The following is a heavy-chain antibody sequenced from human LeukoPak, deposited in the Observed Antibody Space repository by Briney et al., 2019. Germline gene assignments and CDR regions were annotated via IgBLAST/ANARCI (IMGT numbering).Heavy chain of an antibody. CDR3: ASGRGGSYY. CDR1: GFTFNTYA. CDR2: INHSGST. V-gene: IGHV4-34*01. Sequence: GSLRLSCAASGFTFNTYAMSWVRQPPGKGLEWIGEINHSGSTNYNPSLKSRVTISVDTSKNQFSLKLSSVTAADTAVYYCASGRGGSYYWGQGTLVTVSS. J-gene: IGHJ4*02. D-gene: IGHD3-16*01.